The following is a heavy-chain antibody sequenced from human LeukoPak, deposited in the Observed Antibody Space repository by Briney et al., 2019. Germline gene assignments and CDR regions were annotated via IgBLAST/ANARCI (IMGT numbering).Heavy chain of an antibody. J-gene: IGHJ4*02. CDR2: INPNSGGT. D-gene: IGHD6-19*01. CDR3: ARDGGYSSGWSAVDY. V-gene: IGHV1-2*04. CDR1: GYTFTGYY. Sequence: ASVEVSCKASGYTFTGYYMHWVRQAPGQGLEWMGWINPNSGGTNYAQKFQDWVTMTRDTSISTAYMELSRLRSDDTAVYYCARDGGYSSGWSAVDYWGQGTLVTVSS.